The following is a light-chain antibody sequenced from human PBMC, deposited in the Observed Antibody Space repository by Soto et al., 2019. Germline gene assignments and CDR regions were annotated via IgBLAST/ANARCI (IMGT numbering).Light chain of an antibody. Sequence: DIVMTQSPLSLPVTAGEPASVSCRSSQSLLHSNGYTYLDWYLQKPGQSPQLLIHWGSNRDSGVPDRLSGSGSGTDFTLKISRVEAEDVGVYYCMQALQTPWTFGQGTKVEIK. CDR3: MQALQTPWT. CDR1: QSLLHSNGYTY. V-gene: IGKV2-28*01. J-gene: IGKJ1*01. CDR2: WGS.